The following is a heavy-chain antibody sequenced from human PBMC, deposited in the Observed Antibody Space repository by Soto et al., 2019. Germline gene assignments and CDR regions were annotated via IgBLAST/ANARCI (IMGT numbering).Heavy chain of an antibody. CDR3: ARDMYYYDSSGYYFRPYGMDV. CDR1: GGTFSSYA. V-gene: IGHV1-69*13. CDR2: IIPIFGTA. J-gene: IGHJ6*02. Sequence: SVKVSCKASGGTFSSYAISWVRQAPGQGLEWMGGIIPIFGTANYAQKFQGRVTITADESTSTAYMELSSLRSEDTAVYYCARDMYYYDSSGYYFRPYGMDVWGQGTTVTVSS. D-gene: IGHD3-22*01.